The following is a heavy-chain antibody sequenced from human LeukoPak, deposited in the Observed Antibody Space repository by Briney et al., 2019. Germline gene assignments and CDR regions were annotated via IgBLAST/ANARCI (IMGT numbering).Heavy chain of an antibody. D-gene: IGHD2-15*01. CDR3: ASKKVVPATPFDY. J-gene: IGHJ4*02. V-gene: IGHV3-48*04. CDR1: GFTFSTYS. CDR2: ISTSSSTI. Sequence: GGSLRLSCAASGFTFSTYSMNWVRQAPGKGLEWVSYISTSSSTIYYADSVKGRFTISRDNAKNSLYLQMNSLRAEDTAVYYCASKKVVPATPFDYWGQGTLVTVSS.